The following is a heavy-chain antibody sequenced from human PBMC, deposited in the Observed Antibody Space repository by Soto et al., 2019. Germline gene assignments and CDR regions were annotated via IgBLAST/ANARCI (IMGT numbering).Heavy chain of an antibody. J-gene: IGHJ6*02. D-gene: IGHD2-2*02. CDR2: ISTYNGNT. Sequence: ASVKVSCKTSGYTFTSNGISWVRRAPGQGLEWMGWISTYNGNTNYAQKFQGRVTMTTDTSTSTASMELRSLRSDDTAVYYCARGGFCSSTSCYTRVDYSYYYGMDVWGQGTTVTVSS. CDR3: ARGGFCSSTSCYTRVDYSYYYGMDV. V-gene: IGHV1-18*04. CDR1: GYTFTSNG.